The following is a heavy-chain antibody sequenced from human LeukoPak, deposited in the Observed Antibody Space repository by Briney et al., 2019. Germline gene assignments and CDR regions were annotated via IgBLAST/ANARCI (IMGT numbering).Heavy chain of an antibody. CDR1: GYTFTGYY. Sequence: GASVTVSCKASGYTFTGYYMHWVRHAPGQGLEWMGWINPNSGGTNYAQKVQGRVTMTRDTSISTAYMELSRLRPADTAVYYCAREVDCSSTSCALDYWGQGTLVTVSS. CDR3: AREVDCSSTSCALDY. CDR2: INPNSGGT. D-gene: IGHD2-2*01. J-gene: IGHJ4*02. V-gene: IGHV1-2*02.